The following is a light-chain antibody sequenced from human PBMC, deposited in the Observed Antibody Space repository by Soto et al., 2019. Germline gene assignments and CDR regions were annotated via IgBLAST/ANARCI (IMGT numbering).Light chain of an antibody. CDR3: QQYHAYWT. V-gene: IGKV1-5*03. CDR1: QSIGSW. CDR2: KAS. Sequence: DIQMTQSPSTLSASVGDRVIITCRASQSIGSWLAWYQQKPGKAPKLLIYKASGLQSGVPSRFSGSGSGTEFSLTISSLQPDDFATYYCQQYHAYWTFGQGTKVDIK. J-gene: IGKJ1*01.